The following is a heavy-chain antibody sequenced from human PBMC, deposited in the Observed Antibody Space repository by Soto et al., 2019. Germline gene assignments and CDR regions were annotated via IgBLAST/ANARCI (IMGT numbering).Heavy chain of an antibody. Sequence: SETLSLTCTVSGGSVSSGSYYWSWIRQPPGKGLEWIGYIYYSGSTNYNPSLKSRVTISVDTSKNQFSLKLSSVTAADTAVYYCAREGCGGDCYSVYYYYGMDVWGQGTTVTVSS. D-gene: IGHD2-21*02. CDR1: GGSVSSGSYY. J-gene: IGHJ6*02. V-gene: IGHV4-61*01. CDR3: AREGCGGDCYSVYYYYGMDV. CDR2: IYYSGST.